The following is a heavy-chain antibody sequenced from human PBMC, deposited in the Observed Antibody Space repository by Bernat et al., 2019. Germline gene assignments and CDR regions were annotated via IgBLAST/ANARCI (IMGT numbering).Heavy chain of an antibody. J-gene: IGHJ4*02. D-gene: IGHD3-22*01. CDR3: AHSLSDYYDSSGYSPFDY. V-gene: IGHV2-5*02. CDR1: GFSLSTSGVG. Sequence: QITLKESGPTLVKPTQTLTLTCTFSGFSLSTSGVGVGWIRQPPGKALEWLALIYWDDDKRYSPSLKSRLTITKDTSKNQVVLTKTNMDPVDTATYYCAHSLSDYYDSSGYSPFDYWGQGTLVTVSS. CDR2: IYWDDDK.